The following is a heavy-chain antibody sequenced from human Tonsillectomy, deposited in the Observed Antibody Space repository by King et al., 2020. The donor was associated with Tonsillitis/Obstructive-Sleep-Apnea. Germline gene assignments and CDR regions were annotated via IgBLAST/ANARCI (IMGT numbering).Heavy chain of an antibody. CDR3: AREWESGSYQN. CDR2: IYYTGST. CDR1: GGSLRSSSYP. Sequence: PLQASGPGLVTPSETLSLTCTVSGGSLRSSSYPWGWLRQPPGKGLEWIGSIYYTGSTYYHPSLQSRVPISVDTSTNPFSLQLSSVTAADTAVYYCAREWESGSYQNWGQGTLVTVSS. D-gene: IGHD1-26*01. V-gene: IGHV4-39*07. J-gene: IGHJ4*02.